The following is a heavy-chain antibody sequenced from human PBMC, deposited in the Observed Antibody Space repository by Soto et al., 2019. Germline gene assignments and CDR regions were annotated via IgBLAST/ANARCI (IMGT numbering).Heavy chain of an antibody. CDR3: AHRVLRTVFGLVTTTAIYFDF. Sequence: QITLNESGPTVVRPTETLTLTCRFSGFSLTTSGVGVGWVRQSPGKAPEWLALIYWEDDKRYSESLKSRLTITKETSKNQVVLTVAHLDPTDPATYYCAHRVLRTVFGLVTTTAIYFDFWAQGTPVAVSS. CDR2: IYWEDDK. CDR1: GFSLTTSGVG. D-gene: IGHD3-3*01. J-gene: IGHJ4*02. V-gene: IGHV2-5*02.